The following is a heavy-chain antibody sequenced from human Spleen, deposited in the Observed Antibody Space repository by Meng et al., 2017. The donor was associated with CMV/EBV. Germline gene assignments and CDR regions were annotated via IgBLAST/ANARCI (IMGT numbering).Heavy chain of an antibody. CDR1: GFTFSSYA. J-gene: IGHJ2*01. D-gene: IGHD2-2*01. Sequence: AYGFTFSSYAMPWSRQATGKGLEWVAVISCDGSNKYYADSVKGRFTISRDNSKNTLYLQMNSLRAEDTAVYYCARDPAAQSNGYFDLWGRGTLVTVSS. CDR2: ISCDGSNK. CDR3: ARDPAAQSNGYFDL. V-gene: IGHV3-30*04.